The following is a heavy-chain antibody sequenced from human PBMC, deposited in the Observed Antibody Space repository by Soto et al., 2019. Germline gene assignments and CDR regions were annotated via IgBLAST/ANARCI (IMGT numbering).Heavy chain of an antibody. CDR3: ARAATGGSSWPFDY. V-gene: IGHV4-4*02. CDR1: GGSISSSNW. CDR2: IYHSGST. J-gene: IGHJ4*02. D-gene: IGHD6-13*01. Sequence: QVQLQESGPGLVKPSGTLSLTCAVSGGSISSSNWWSWVRQPPGKGLEWIGEIYHSGSTNYNPSLKSRVTLSVGKSKNQCSVKLSSVTAADTAVYYCARAATGGSSWPFDYWGQGTLVTVSS.